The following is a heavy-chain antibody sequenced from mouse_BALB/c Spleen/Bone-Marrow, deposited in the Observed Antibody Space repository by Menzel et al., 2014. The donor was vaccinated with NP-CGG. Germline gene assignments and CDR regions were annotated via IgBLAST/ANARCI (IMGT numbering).Heavy chain of an antibody. CDR1: GFNIKDTY. Sequence: EVQLQQSGAELVKPGASVKLSCTASGFNIKDTYMHWVKQRPEQGLEWIGRIDPANGNTKYDPKFQGKATITADTSSNTAYLQLSSLTSEDTAVYYCARYYYGFYFDYWGQGTTLTVFS. V-gene: IGHV14-3*02. D-gene: IGHD1-1*01. CDR2: IDPANGNT. CDR3: ARYYYGFYFDY. J-gene: IGHJ2*01.